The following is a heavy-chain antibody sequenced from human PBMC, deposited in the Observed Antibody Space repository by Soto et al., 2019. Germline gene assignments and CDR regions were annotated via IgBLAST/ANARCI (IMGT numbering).Heavy chain of an antibody. Sequence: SVKVSCKASGFTFTSSAVQWVRQARGQRLEWIGWIVVGSGNTNYAQKFQERVTITRDMSTSTAYMELSSLRSEDTAVYYCAADPGYSYGYGLPDYWGQGTLVTVSS. D-gene: IGHD5-18*01. V-gene: IGHV1-58*01. CDR3: AADPGYSYGYGLPDY. CDR1: GFTFTSSA. CDR2: IVVGSGNT. J-gene: IGHJ4*02.